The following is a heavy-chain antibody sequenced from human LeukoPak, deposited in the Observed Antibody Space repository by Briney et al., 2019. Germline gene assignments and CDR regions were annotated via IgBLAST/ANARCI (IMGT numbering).Heavy chain of an antibody. CDR1: GFTFSRYQ. CDR2: IRYDGSNK. Sequence: GGSLRLSCAASGFTFSRYQMNWVRQAPGKGLEWVAFIRYDGSNKYYADSVKGRFTISRDNSKNTLYLQMNSLRAEDTAVYYCAKGAPPDYYDSSGGYWGQGTLVTVSS. J-gene: IGHJ4*02. D-gene: IGHD3-22*01. V-gene: IGHV3-30*02. CDR3: AKGAPPDYYDSSGGY.